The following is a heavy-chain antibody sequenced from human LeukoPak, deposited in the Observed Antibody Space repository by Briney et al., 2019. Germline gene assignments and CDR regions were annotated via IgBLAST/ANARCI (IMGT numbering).Heavy chain of an antibody. D-gene: IGHD3-10*01. Sequence: GGSLRLSCAASGFTFSGDGMHWVRQAPSKGLDWVAGISYDGGNKWYADSVKGRFTISRDNYKNTLYLQMNSLRAEDTAVYYCARHYGSGTYAVDYWGQGTLVTVSS. J-gene: IGHJ4*02. CDR1: GFTFSGDG. CDR3: ARHYGSGTYAVDY. V-gene: IGHV3-33*08. CDR2: ISYDGGNK.